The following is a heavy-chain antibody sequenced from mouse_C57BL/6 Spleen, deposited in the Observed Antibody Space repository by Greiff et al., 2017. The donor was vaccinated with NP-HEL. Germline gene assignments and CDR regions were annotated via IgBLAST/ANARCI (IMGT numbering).Heavy chain of an antibody. CDR1: GFTFSDYY. D-gene: IGHD1-1*01. Sequence: EVMLVESEGGLVQPGSSMKLSCTASGFTFSDYYMAWVRQVPEKGLEWVANINYDGSSTYYLDSLKSRFIISRDNAKNILYLQMSSLKSEDTATYYCARGYYGSNAMDYWGQGTSVTVSS. CDR3: ARGYYGSNAMDY. V-gene: IGHV5-16*01. CDR2: INYDGSST. J-gene: IGHJ4*01.